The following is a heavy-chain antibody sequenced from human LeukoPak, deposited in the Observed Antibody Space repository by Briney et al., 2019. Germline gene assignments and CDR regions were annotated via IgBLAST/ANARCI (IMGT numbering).Heavy chain of an antibody. V-gene: IGHV4-39*07. J-gene: IGHJ3*01. Sequence: PSEXXXLTCXVSGGSIXSXXYYXGXIXXPXGXGLEWIGNIYYSGSTYYNPSLESRLTMSVDKSKNHFSLELTSVTAADTAVYYCTREVNYDSSGMWGQGTMVIVSS. CDR1: GGSIXSXXYY. D-gene: IGHD3-22*01. CDR2: IYYSGST. CDR3: TREVNYDSSGM.